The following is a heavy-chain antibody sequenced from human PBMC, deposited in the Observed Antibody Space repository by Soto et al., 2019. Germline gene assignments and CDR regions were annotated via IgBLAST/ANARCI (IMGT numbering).Heavy chain of an antibody. J-gene: IGHJ1*01. CDR1: GFTFSSYG. D-gene: IGHD6-19*01. CDR2: IWYDGSNK. CDR3: ARGPFIAVAASAEYFQH. V-gene: IGHV3-33*01. Sequence: GGSLRLSCAASGFTFSSYGMHWVRQAPGKGLEWVAVIWYDGSNKYYADSVKGRFTISRDNSKNTLYLQMNSLRAEDTAVYYCARGPFIAVAASAEYFQHWGQGTLVTVSS.